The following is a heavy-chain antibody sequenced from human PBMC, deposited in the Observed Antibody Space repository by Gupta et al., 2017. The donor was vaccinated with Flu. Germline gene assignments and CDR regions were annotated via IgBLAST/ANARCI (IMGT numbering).Heavy chain of an antibody. Sequence: QVQLVQSGAEVRKPGASVKVSCKASGYTFTSYAMHWVRQAPGQRLEWMGWINAGNGNTKYSQKFQGRVTITRDTSASTAYMELSSLRSEDTAVYYCARGTGYCSSTSCYRAPLDVWGKGTTVTVSS. D-gene: IGHD2-2*01. V-gene: IGHV1-3*01. CDR1: GYTFTSYA. J-gene: IGHJ6*04. CDR3: ARGTGYCSSTSCYRAPLDV. CDR2: INAGNGNT.